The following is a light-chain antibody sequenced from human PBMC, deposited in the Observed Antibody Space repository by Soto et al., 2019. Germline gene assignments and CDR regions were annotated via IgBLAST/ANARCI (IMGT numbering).Light chain of an antibody. J-gene: IGKJ3*01. CDR3: QQYGSLWFT. Sequence: EIVLTQSPGTLSSSLGERATLSCRASQSVSSSYLAWYQQKPGQAPRLIIYGASSKATGIPDRFSGSGSGTGFTLTISSLQHEDFAMYYCQQYGSLWFTFGPGTKVDIK. CDR2: GAS. V-gene: IGKV3-20*01. CDR1: QSVSSSY.